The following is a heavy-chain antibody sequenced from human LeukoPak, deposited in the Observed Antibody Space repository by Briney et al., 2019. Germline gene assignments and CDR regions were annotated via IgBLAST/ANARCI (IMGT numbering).Heavy chain of an antibody. CDR3: ARVQTPYYGGDEIAY. CDR1: GFTFSSYW. CDR2: KKQDGSEK. D-gene: IGHD2-21*01. J-gene: IGHJ4*02. V-gene: IGHV3-7*01. Sequence: PGGSLSLFCAASGFTFSSYWMSWVRQATGKGGVGVANKKQDGSEKYYVVSVKGRFTISRDNAKNSLYLQVNSLRAEDTAVYYCARVQTPYYGGDEIAYWGQGTLVTVSS.